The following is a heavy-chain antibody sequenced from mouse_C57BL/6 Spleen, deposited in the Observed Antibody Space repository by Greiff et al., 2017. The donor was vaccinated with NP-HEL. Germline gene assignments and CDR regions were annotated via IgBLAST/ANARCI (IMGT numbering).Heavy chain of an antibody. CDR3: AESSYGSSPYWYFEV. D-gene: IGHD1-1*01. CDR2: IDPSDSYT. CDR1: GYTFTSYW. V-gene: IGHV1-69*01. J-gene: IGHJ1*03. Sequence: QVQLQQSGAELVMPGASVKLSCKASGYTFTSYWMHWVKQRPGQGLEWIGEIDPSDSYTNYNQKFKGKSTLTADKSSSTAYMQLSRLTSEASAVYYCAESSYGSSPYWYFEVWGTGTTVTVSS.